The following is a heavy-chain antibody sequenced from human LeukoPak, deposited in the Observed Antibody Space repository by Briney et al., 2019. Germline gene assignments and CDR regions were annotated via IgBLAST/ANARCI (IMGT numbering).Heavy chain of an antibody. V-gene: IGHV4-34*01. CDR3: ARTRTYYDSSKGAFDI. Sequence: SETLSLTCAVYGGSLSGYYWNWIRPPPGKGLEGIGEINHSGSTNYIPSLKSRVTISVDTSKNQFSLKLSSVTAADTAVYYCARTRTYYDSSKGAFDIWGQGTTVTVSS. CDR1: GGSLSGYY. CDR2: INHSGST. D-gene: IGHD3-22*01. J-gene: IGHJ3*02.